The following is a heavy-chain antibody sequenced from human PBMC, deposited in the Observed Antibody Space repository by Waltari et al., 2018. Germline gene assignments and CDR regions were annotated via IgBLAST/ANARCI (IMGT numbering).Heavy chain of an antibody. J-gene: IGHJ4*02. CDR3: ARFIRGRYFDY. D-gene: IGHD3-10*01. Sequence: QVQLQESGPGLVKPSETLSLTCSVSGGSISSTLWSWMRQPPGRGLEWVGKINYTGSTKYNPPLKSRHTISVDTSKTQFSLTLSSVIAADTAVYYCARFIRGRYFDYWGQGTLVTVSS. V-gene: IGHV4-59*01. CDR1: GGSISSTL. CDR2: INYTGST.